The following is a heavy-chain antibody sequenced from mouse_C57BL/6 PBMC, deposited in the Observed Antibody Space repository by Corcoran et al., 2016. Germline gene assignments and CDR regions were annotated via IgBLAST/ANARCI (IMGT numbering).Heavy chain of an antibody. J-gene: IGHJ4*01. CDR3: ARRLPYAMDY. CDR2: IYPTSGTT. V-gene: IGHV1-81*01. Sequence: QVQLQQSGAELARPGASVKLSCKASGYTFTSYGISWVKQTSGQGLEWIGEIYPTSGTTYYNERFKGKATLTADKSSSTAYMELRSLTSEDSAVYFCARRLPYAMDYWGQGTSVTVSS. D-gene: IGHD6-1*01. CDR1: GYTFTSYG.